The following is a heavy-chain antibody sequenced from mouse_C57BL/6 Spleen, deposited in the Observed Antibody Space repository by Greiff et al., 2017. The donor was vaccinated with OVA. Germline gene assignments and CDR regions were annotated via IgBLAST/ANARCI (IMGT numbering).Heavy chain of an antibody. V-gene: IGHV2-2*01. CDR1: GFSLTSYG. Sequence: QVQLQQSGPGLVQPSQSLSITCTVSGFSLTSYGVHWVRQSPGKGLEWLGVIWSGGSTDYNAAFISRLSISKDNSKSQVFFKMNSLQADDTAIYYCARSDGYDYDGVFAYWGQGTLVTVSA. D-gene: IGHD2-4*01. CDR2: IWSGGST. J-gene: IGHJ3*01. CDR3: ARSDGYDYDGVFAY.